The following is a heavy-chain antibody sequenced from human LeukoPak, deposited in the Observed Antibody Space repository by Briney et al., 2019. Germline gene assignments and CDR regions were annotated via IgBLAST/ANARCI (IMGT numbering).Heavy chain of an antibody. V-gene: IGHV4-61*02. CDR3: ARQEPVNYYDSSGYYLQYSAFDI. Sequence: SQTLSLTCTVSGGSISSGSYYWSWIRQPAGKGLEWIGRIYTSGSTNYNPSLKRRVTISVDTSKNQFSLKLSSVTAADTAVYYCARQEPVNYYDSSGYYLQYSAFDIWGQGTMVTVSS. D-gene: IGHD3-22*01. CDR1: GGSISSGSYY. J-gene: IGHJ3*02. CDR2: IYTSGST.